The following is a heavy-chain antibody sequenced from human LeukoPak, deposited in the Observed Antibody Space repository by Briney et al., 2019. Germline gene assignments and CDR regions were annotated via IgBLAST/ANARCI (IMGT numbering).Heavy chain of an antibody. Sequence: SQTLSLTRAISGDSVSSKSAAWTWIRQSPSRGLEWLGRTYYRSKWYNDHAVSVKSRITINPDTSKNQFSLQLNSVTPEDTAVYYCARGEVTYSIAARLDYWGQGTLVTVSS. J-gene: IGHJ4*02. CDR1: GDSVSSKSAA. D-gene: IGHD6-6*01. V-gene: IGHV6-1*01. CDR2: TYYRSKWYN. CDR3: ARGEVTYSIAARLDY.